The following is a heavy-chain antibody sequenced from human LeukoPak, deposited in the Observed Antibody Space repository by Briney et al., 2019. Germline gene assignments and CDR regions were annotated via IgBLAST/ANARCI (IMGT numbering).Heavy chain of an antibody. CDR1: GFSFSSYA. Sequence: SGGSLRLSCAASGFSFSSYAMHWVRQAPGKGLEWVAVISCDGSNKYYADSVKGRFTISRDNSKNTLSLQVSSLRAEDTAVYYCAKDRYSYAFEYSDSWGQGTLVTVSS. D-gene: IGHD5-18*01. J-gene: IGHJ4*02. CDR3: AKDRYSYAFEYSDS. CDR2: ISCDGSNK. V-gene: IGHV3-30*04.